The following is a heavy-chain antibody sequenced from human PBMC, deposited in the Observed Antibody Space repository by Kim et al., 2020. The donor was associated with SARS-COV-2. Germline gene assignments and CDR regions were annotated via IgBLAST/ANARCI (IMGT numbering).Heavy chain of an antibody. V-gene: IGHV4-39*01. D-gene: IGHD2-15*01. CDR3: ARRNIVVVVAATRGFDY. J-gene: IGHJ4*02. Sequence: LKSRVTISVDTSKNQFSLKLSSVTAADTAVYYCARRNIVVVVAATRGFDYWGQGTLVTVSS.